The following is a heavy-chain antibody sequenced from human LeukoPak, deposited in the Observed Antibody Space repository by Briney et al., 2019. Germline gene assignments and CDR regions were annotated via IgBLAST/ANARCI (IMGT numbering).Heavy chain of an antibody. CDR2: INPSGGST. CDR3: AARSGGNWNYPGTAVDY. J-gene: IGHJ4*02. V-gene: IGHV1-46*01. Sequence: GASVKVSCKASGYTFTSYYMHWVRQAPGQGLEWMGIINPSGGSTSYAQKFQGRVTMTRDTSTSTVYMELSSLRSEDTAVYYCAARSGGNWNYPGTAVDYWGQGTLVTVSS. D-gene: IGHD1-7*01. CDR1: GYTFTSYY.